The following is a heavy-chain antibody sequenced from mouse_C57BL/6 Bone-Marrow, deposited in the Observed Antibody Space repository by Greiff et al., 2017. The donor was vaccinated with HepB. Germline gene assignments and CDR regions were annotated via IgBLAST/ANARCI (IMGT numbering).Heavy chain of an antibody. CDR3: ARFRYDYDTPCFDY. CDR2: INPGSGGT. J-gene: IGHJ2*01. CDR1: GYAFTNYL. V-gene: IGHV1-54*01. Sequence: QVQLQQSGAELVRPGPSVKVSCKASGYAFTNYLIEWVKQRPGQGLEWIGVINPGSGGTNYNEKFKGKATLTADKSSSTAYMQLSSLTSEDSAVYFCARFRYDYDTPCFDYWGQGTTLTVSS. D-gene: IGHD2-4*01.